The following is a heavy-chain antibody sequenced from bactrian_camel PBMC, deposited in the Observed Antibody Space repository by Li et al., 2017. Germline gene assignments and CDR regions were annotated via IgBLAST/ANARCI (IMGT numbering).Heavy chain of an antibody. CDR3: AAAPGYLTPWHVRNHYNL. D-gene: IGHD7*01. CDR2: MNRGGAMT. V-gene: IGHV3S1*01. J-gene: IGHJ4*01. CDR1: GYTSSPYC. Sequence: HVQLVESGGGSVETGGSLRLSCASSGYTSSPYCMAWFRQAPGKEREAVVAMNRGGAMTSYAGSVKGRFTISEDNAKGTLYLDMNSLKSDDTGVYYCAAAPGYLTPWHVRNHYNLWGQGTQVTVS.